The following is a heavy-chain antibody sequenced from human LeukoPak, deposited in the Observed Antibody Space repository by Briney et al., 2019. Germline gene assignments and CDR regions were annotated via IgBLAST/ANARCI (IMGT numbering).Heavy chain of an antibody. Sequence: SETLSLTCAVYGGSFSGYYWSWTRQPPGKGLEWIGEINHSGSTNYNPSLKSRVTISVDTSKNQFSLKLSSVTAADTAVYYCARDPPRARYCSGGSCSHSFDYWGQGTLVTVSS. J-gene: IGHJ4*02. CDR3: ARDPPRARYCSGGSCSHSFDY. V-gene: IGHV4-34*01. CDR2: INHSGST. CDR1: GGSFSGYY. D-gene: IGHD2-15*01.